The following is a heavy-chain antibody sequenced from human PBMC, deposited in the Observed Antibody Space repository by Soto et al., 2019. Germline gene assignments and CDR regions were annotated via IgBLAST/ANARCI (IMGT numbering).Heavy chain of an antibody. CDR2: IYPGASDI. CDR1: GYTFIYFW. D-gene: IGHD3-10*01. V-gene: IGHV5-51*01. CDR3: ARQGTSRGSDYAAFDF. J-gene: IGHJ4*02. Sequence: GASLKISCQASGYTFIYFWVAWVRQVPGKGLGWMGVIYPGASDIRYSPSFEGHVTISADKSTNTAYLQWSSLEAADTAIYYCARQGTSRGSDYAAFDFWGPGTLVTVSS.